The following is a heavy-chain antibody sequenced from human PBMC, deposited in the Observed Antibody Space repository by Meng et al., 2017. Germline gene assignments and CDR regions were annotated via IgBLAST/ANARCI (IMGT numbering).Heavy chain of an antibody. CDR2: TNHSGST. J-gene: IGHJ4*02. Sequence: WVVRLLKPWETLSLTCAVYGGSFRGYYWSWIRQHPVKGLEWIGETNHSGSTNYNPFLKSRATISVDTSKNQFSLKLSSVTAADTAVYYCARELKEQSFAWGYWGQETLVTVFS. D-gene: IGHD3-16*01. V-gene: IGHV4-34*01. CDR3: ARELKEQSFAWGY. CDR1: GGSFRGYY.